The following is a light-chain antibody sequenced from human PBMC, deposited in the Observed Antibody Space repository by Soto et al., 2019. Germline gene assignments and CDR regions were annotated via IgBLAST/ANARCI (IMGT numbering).Light chain of an antibody. CDR1: QSVSSN. Sequence: IVMTQSPIILSVSPGETATFSCRASQSVSSNLAWYQQKPGQAPRLLIYGVYTRAPGIPARFSGSGSGTEFNLTTSRLQSADFAVYDCQQYSNWPWTFGQGTKVDIK. CDR2: GVY. CDR3: QQYSNWPWT. J-gene: IGKJ1*01. V-gene: IGKV3D-15*01.